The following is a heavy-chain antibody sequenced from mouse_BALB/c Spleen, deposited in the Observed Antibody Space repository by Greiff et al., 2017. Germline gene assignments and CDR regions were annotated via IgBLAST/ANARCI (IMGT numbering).Heavy chain of an antibody. CDR2: INPSSGYT. D-gene: IGHD2-3*01. J-gene: IGHJ1*01. V-gene: IGHV1-4*01. CDR3: ARGWLLDWYFDV. Sequence: VQLQQSGAELARPGASVKMSCKASGYTFTSYTMHWVKQRPGQGLEWIGYINPSSGYTNYNQKFKDKATLTADKSSSTSYMQLSSLTSEDSAVYYCARGWLLDWYFDVWGAGTTVTVSS. CDR1: GYTFTSYT.